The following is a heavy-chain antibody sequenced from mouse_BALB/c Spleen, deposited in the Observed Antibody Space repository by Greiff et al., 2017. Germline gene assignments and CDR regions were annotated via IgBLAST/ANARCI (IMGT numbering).Heavy chain of an antibody. CDR2: INSNGGST. D-gene: IGHD2-14*01. J-gene: IGHJ3*01. Sequence: EVKLVESGGGLVKLGGSLKLSCAASGFTFSSYYMSWVRQTPEKRLELVAAINSNGGSTYYPDTVTGRFTISRDNAKNTLYLQMSSLKSEDTALYYCARGGYRYPFAYWGQGTLVTVSA. CDR3: ARGGYRYPFAY. CDR1: GFTFSSYY. V-gene: IGHV5-6-2*01.